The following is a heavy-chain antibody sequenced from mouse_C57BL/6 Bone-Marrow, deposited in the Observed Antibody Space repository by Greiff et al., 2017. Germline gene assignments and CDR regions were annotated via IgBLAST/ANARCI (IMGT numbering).Heavy chain of an antibody. V-gene: IGHV8-8*01. D-gene: IGHD2-4*01. CDR2: IWWDDDK. CDR1: GFSLSTFGMG. CDR3: ARIYYDYDGGFAY. Sequence: QVTLKESGPGILQPSQTLSLTCSFSGFSLSTFGMGVGWIRQPSGMGLEWLAHIWWDDDKYYNPALKSRLTTSKDTSKNQVFLKIANVDTADTATYYCARIYYDYDGGFAYWGQGTLVTVSA. J-gene: IGHJ3*01.